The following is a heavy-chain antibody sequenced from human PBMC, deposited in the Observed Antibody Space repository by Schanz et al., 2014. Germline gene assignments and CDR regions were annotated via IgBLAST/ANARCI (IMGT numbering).Heavy chain of an antibody. V-gene: IGHV3-48*01. CDR2: IATSSSTR. J-gene: IGHJ4*02. Sequence: EVQLVESGGGLVKPGGSLRLSCEASEFTFSSYKMNWVRQVPGKGLEWLSYIATSSSTRHYADSVKGRVTISRDNAKNSVSLQMRRLRAEDTAVYYCARPRFDYGEVDYWGQGTLVTVSS. D-gene: IGHD4-17*01. CDR3: ARPRFDYGEVDY. CDR1: EFTFSSYK.